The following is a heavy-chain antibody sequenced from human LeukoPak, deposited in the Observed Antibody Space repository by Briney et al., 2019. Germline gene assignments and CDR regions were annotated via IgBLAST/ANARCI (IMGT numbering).Heavy chain of an antibody. CDR2: ILNNGVST. CDR1: GFTFGTYA. V-gene: IGHV3-23*01. J-gene: IGHJ3*01. CDR3: AKGGGRPLDDAFDV. Sequence: GGSLRLSCAASGFTFGTYAMTWVRQAPGMGLEWVSTILNNGVSTYHADSVKGRFTISRDNSRNTLHLQMNSLRAEDTAVYYCAKGGGRPLDDAFDVWGQGTMVTASS.